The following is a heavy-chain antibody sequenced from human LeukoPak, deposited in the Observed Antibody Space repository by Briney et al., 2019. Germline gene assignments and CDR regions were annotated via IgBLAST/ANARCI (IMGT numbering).Heavy chain of an antibody. CDR2: LYSGGGI. Sequence: PGGSLRLSCAASGFTVSSNFMSWVRQAPGKGLEWVSVLYSGGGIYYADSVKGRFTISRDNSKNTLYLQMNRLGAEDTAMYYCARGENYFHHWGQGTLVTVSS. CDR3: ARGENYFHH. CDR1: GFTVSSNF. J-gene: IGHJ1*01. V-gene: IGHV3-53*01.